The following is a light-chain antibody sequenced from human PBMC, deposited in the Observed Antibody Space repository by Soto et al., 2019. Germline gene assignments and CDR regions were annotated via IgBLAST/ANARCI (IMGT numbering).Light chain of an antibody. CDR3: AAWNDTLNGVV. CDR1: SSDVGGYNY. V-gene: IGLV2-14*01. Sequence: QLVLTQPASVSGSPGQSITISCTGTSSDVGGYNYVSWYQQHPGKAPKLMIYEVSNRPSGVSNRFSGSKSGNTASLTISGLQAEDEADYYCAAWNDTLNGVVFGGGTQLTVL. CDR2: EVS. J-gene: IGLJ7*01.